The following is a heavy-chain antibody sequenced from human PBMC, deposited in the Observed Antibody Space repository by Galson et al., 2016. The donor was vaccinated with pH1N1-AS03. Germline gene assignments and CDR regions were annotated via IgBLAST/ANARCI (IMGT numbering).Heavy chain of an antibody. Sequence: SVKVSCKASGGTFSNYAFSWVRQAPGQGLEWMGGIIPLFGTPNYAQKFQGRVTITANKSTNTAYMELTSLRSEDTAVYFCAIRDGGGCDFWSGKPGGYWGQGTLVTVSS. CDR2: IIPLFGTP. V-gene: IGHV1-69*06. D-gene: IGHD3-3*01. CDR1: GGTFSNYA. J-gene: IGHJ4*02. CDR3: AIRDGGGCDFWSGKPGGY.